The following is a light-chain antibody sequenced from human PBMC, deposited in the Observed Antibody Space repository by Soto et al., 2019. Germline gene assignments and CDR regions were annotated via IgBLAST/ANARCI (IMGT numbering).Light chain of an antibody. CDR1: SSDVGSDNL. J-gene: IGLJ2*01. CDR2: EGS. Sequence: QSALTQPASVSGSPGQSITISCTGTSSDVGSDNLVSWYQQHPGKAPKLMIYEGSKRPSGVSNRFSGSKSGNTASLTISGLQAEDEADYYCCSYAGVVFGGGTKLTVL. V-gene: IGLV2-23*01. CDR3: CSYAGVV.